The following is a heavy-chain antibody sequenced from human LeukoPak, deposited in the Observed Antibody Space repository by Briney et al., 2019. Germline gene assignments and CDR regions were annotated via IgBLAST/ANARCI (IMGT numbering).Heavy chain of an antibody. D-gene: IGHD3-3*01. V-gene: IGHV4-39*01. Sequence: SETLSLTCTVPGGSISSSSYYWGWIRQPPGKGLEWIGSIYYSGSTYYNPSLKSRVTISVDTSKNQFSLKLSSVTAADTAVYYCARHYDFWSGYLDYWGQGTLVTVSS. CDR2: IYYSGST. J-gene: IGHJ4*02. CDR3: ARHYDFWSGYLDY. CDR1: GGSISSSSYY.